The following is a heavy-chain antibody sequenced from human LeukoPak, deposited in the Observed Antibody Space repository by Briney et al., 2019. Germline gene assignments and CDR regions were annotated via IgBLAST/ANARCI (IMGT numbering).Heavy chain of an antibody. CDR1: GYTLTELS. V-gene: IGHV1-24*01. Sequence: ASVKVSCKVSGYTLTELSMHWVRQAPGKGLEWMGGFDPEDGETIYAQKFQGRVTMTEDTSTDTAYMELSSLRSEDTAVYYCATDLSIVYDFWSGLDYWGQGTLVTVSS. D-gene: IGHD3-3*01. CDR2: FDPEDGET. CDR3: ATDLSIVYDFWSGLDY. J-gene: IGHJ4*02.